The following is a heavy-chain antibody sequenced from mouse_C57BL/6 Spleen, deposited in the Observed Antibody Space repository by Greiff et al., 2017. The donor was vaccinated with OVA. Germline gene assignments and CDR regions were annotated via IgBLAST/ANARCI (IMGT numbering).Heavy chain of an antibody. CDR3: ARGGNYVWYFDV. CDR1: GYTFTSYW. J-gene: IGHJ1*03. D-gene: IGHD2-1*01. V-gene: IGHV1-53*01. Sequence: QVHVKQPGTELVKPGASVKLSCKASGYTFTSYWMHWVKQRPGQGLEWIGNINPSNGGTNYNEKFKSKATLTVDKSSSTAYMQLSSLTSEDSAVYYCARGGNYVWYFDVWGTGTTVTVSS. CDR2: INPSNGGT.